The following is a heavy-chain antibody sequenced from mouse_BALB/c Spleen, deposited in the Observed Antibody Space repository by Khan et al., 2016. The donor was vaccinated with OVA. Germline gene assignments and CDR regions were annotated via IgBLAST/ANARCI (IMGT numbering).Heavy chain of an antibody. D-gene: IGHD2-3*01. CDR3: ARDGSHFNCTRGY. CDR2: ISPSGST. CDR1: GLSITSDYA. Sequence: EVELVESGPGLVKPSQSLSFTCTVTGLSITSDYAWYWIRQFPGNQLEWMGYISPSGSTNYNPALKSRISITRDTSKNPFFLQLNSVTTEDTATYSGARDGSHFNCTRGYWGQGTSVTVSS. V-gene: IGHV3-2*02. J-gene: IGHJ4*01.